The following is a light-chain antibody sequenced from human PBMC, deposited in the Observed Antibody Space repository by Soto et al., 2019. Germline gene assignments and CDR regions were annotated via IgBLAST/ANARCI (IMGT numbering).Light chain of an antibody. CDR3: SSHTSSSTLEV. CDR1: SSDVADYNY. J-gene: IGLJ3*02. V-gene: IGLV2-14*01. CDR2: EVN. Sequence: QSALTQPASVSGSPGQSITISCTGASSDVADYNYVSWYQHLPGKAPKVMIYEVNVRPSGISSRFSGSLSGNTASLTNSGLQAEDEAVYYCSSHTSSSTLEVFGGGTKLTV.